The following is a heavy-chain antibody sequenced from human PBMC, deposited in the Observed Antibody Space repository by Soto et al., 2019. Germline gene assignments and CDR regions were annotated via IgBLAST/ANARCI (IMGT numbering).Heavy chain of an antibody. CDR1: GGTFSDFY. Sequence: SETLSPTCAVYGGTFSDFYWNGLRQPPGKGLEWIGEINHSGSTNYNPSLKSRVAISVDTSKNQFSLNLTSVTAADTAVYYCGPRGAVADPRGYWGQGTLVTVS. CDR2: INHSGST. J-gene: IGHJ4*02. CDR3: GPRGAVADPRGY. D-gene: IGHD6-19*01. V-gene: IGHV4-34*08.